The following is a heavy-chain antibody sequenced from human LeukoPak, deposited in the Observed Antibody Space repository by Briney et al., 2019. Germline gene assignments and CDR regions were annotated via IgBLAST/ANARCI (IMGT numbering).Heavy chain of an antibody. Sequence: GESLKISCKGSGYSFTSYWIGWVRQMPGKGLEWMGIIYPCDSDTRYSPSFQGQVTISADQSISTAYLQWSSLKASDTAMYYCARIYCGGDCYSGAFDIWGQGTMVTVSS. CDR1: GYSFTSYW. J-gene: IGHJ3*02. CDR3: ARIYCGGDCYSGAFDI. D-gene: IGHD2-21*02. V-gene: IGHV5-51*01. CDR2: IYPCDSDT.